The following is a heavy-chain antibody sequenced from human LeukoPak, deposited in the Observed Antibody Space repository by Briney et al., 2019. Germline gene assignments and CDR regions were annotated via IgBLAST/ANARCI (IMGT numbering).Heavy chain of an antibody. V-gene: IGHV1-46*01. CDR3: ARAPGLRYQLLSFKAARPEADYYYYMDV. CDR2: INPSGGSA. D-gene: IGHD2-2*01. Sequence: ASVKVSCKASGYIFTSYNMHWVRQAPGQGLEWMGIINPSGGSASYAQKFQGRLTMTRDTSTSTVYMELSSLRSEDTAVYYCARAPGLRYQLLSFKAARPEADYYYYMDVWGKGTTVTVSS. J-gene: IGHJ6*03. CDR1: GYIFTSYN.